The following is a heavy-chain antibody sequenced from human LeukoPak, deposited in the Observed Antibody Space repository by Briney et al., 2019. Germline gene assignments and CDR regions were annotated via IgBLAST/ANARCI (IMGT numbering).Heavy chain of an antibody. Sequence: PGGSLRLSCAAPGFTLDDYAMHWVPQAPGKGLEWVSGFSWNCGSIGYADSVKGRFTIPRDNAKNSLYLQMNRLRAEDTALYYCTKDSGAVAHNWFDGWGQGTLVTVSS. CDR2: FSWNCGSI. J-gene: IGHJ5*02. CDR3: TKDSGAVAHNWFDG. V-gene: IGHV3-9*01. CDR1: GFTLDDYA. D-gene: IGHD6-19*01.